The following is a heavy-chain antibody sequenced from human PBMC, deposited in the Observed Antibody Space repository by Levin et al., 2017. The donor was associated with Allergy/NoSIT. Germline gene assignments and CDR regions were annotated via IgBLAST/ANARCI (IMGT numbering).Heavy chain of an antibody. J-gene: IGHJ4*02. CDR1: GGPISSSY. D-gene: IGHD3-10*01. CDR2: IYYTGTN. V-gene: IGHV4-59*01. CDR3: ARDESGFGELSG. Sequence: ASETLSLTCTVSGGPISSSYWSWVRQPPGKGLEWIGYIYYTGTNNYYSPSLKTRVTISVDTSKNQFSLKLSSVTAADTAVYFCARDESGFGELSGWGQGTLVTVSS.